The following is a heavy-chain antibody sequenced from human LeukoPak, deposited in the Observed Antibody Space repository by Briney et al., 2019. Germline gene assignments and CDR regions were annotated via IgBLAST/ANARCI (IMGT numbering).Heavy chain of an antibody. D-gene: IGHD6-13*01. CDR2: INWNGGST. V-gene: IGHV3-20*04. Sequence: PGGSLRLSCAASGFTFDDYGMSWVRQAPGMGLEWVSGINWNGGSTGYADSVKGRFTISRDNAKNSLYLQMNSLRAEDTALYYCARKRGSWYYFDYWGQGTLVTVSS. J-gene: IGHJ4*02. CDR1: GFTFDDYG. CDR3: ARKRGSWYYFDY.